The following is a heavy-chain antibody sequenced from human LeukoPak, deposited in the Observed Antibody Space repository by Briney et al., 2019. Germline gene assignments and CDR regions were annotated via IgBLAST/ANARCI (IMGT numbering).Heavy chain of an antibody. V-gene: IGHV4-31*03. J-gene: IGHJ4*02. CDR2: IYYSGST. CDR3: AGGYCSSTSCYSFDY. Sequence: SETLSLTCTVSGGSISSGGYYWSWIRQHPGKGLEWIGYIYYSGSTYYNPSLKSRVTISVDTSKNQFSLKLSSVTAADTAVYYCAGGYCSSTSCYSFDYWGQGTLVTVSP. D-gene: IGHD2-2*02. CDR1: GGSISSGGYY.